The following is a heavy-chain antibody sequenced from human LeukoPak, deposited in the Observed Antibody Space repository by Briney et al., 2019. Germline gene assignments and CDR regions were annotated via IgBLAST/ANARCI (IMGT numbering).Heavy chain of an antibody. D-gene: IGHD1-1*01. Sequence: GGSLRLSCAASGFTFSDHYMDWVRQAPGKGLEWVGRTRNKANSYTTEYAASVKGRFTISRDDSKNSLYLQMNSLKTEDTAVYYCARGADWNGGWFDPWGQGTLVTVSS. CDR3: ARGADWNGGWFDP. J-gene: IGHJ5*02. CDR2: TRNKANSYTT. CDR1: GFTFSDHY. V-gene: IGHV3-72*01.